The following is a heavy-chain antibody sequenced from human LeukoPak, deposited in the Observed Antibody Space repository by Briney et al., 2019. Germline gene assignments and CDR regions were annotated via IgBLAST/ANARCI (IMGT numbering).Heavy chain of an antibody. J-gene: IGHJ3*02. CDR3: ARDEGAGYYDSSGYNAFDI. D-gene: IGHD3-22*01. CDR2: IYYSGST. V-gene: IGHV4-59*01. Sequence: SETLSLTCTVSGGSISSYYWSWIRQPPGKGLEWIGYIYYSGSTYYNPSLKSRVTISLDTSKNLFSLKLSSVTAADTAVYYCARDEGAGYYDSSGYNAFDIWGQGTMVTVSS. CDR1: GGSISSYY.